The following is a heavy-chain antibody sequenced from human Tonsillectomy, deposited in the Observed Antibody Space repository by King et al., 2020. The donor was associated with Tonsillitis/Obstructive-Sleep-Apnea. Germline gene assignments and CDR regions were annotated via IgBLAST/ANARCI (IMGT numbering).Heavy chain of an antibody. CDR3: ARDSKYLGLHYYLDY. V-gene: IGHV3-33*01. Sequence: HVQLVESGGGVVQPGRSLRVSCAASGFTFSRHGMHWVRQAPGKGLEWVALIWDDGTNEFYSDSVKGRFTISRDNSQNTVYLKMNHLRAEDTAVYYCARDSKYLGLHYYLDYWGQGTVVTVSS. J-gene: IGHJ4*02. D-gene: IGHD4-11*01. CDR2: IWDDGTNE. CDR1: GFTFSRHG.